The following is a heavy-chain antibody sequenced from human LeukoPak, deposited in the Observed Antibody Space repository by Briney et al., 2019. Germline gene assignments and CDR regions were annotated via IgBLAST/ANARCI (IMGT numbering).Heavy chain of an antibody. D-gene: IGHD4-17*01. V-gene: IGHV3-30*18. J-gene: IGHJ6*04. Sequence: GGSLTLSCTASGYPLSGYDRRWLRQAPGKGLEWLAVISYDGSNKYYEDSVKGRFTISRDNSKNTLYLQMNSLRAEDTALYYCGKDLTVTTCDYYYYGMDVWGKGTTVTVSS. CDR2: ISYDGSNK. CDR3: GKDLTVTTCDYYYYGMDV. CDR1: GYPLSGYD.